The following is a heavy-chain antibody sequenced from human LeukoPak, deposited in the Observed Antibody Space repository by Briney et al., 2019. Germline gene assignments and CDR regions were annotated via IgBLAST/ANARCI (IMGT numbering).Heavy chain of an antibody. CDR3: ASRSLILGDILTGSPGHYFDY. Sequence: SETLSLTCAVYGGSFSGYYWSWIRQPPGKGLEWIGEINHSGSTNYNPSLKSRVTISVDTSKNQFSLKLSSVTAADTAVYYCASRSLILGDILTGSPGHYFDYWGQGTLVTVSS. V-gene: IGHV4-34*01. CDR2: INHSGST. J-gene: IGHJ4*02. D-gene: IGHD3-9*01. CDR1: GGSFSGYY.